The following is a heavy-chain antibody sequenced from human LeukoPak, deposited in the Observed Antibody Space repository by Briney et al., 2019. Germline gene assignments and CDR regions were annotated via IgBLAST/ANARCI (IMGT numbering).Heavy chain of an antibody. CDR2: IYHSGST. CDR1: GGSISSGGYS. CDR3: AREGGDYPDAFDI. J-gene: IGHJ3*02. D-gene: IGHD4-17*01. V-gene: IGHV4-30-2*01. Sequence: SETLSLTCAVSGGSISSGGYSWSWIRQPPGKGLEWIGYIYHSGSTYYNPSLKSRVTISVDRSKNQFSLKLSSVTAADTAVYYCAREGGDYPDAFDIWGQGTMVTVSS.